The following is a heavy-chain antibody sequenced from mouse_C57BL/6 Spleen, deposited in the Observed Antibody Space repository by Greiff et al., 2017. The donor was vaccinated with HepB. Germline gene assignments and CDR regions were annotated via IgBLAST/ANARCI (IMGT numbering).Heavy chain of an antibody. CDR1: GFTFSSYG. CDR3: ARQGSTVVAMDY. CDR2: ISSGGSYT. D-gene: IGHD1-1*01. J-gene: IGHJ4*01. V-gene: IGHV5-6*01. Sequence: EVMLVESGGDLVKPGGSLKLSCAASGFTFSSYGMSWVRQTPDKRLEWVATISSGGSYTYYPDSVKGRFTISRDNAKNTLYLQMSSLKSEDTAMYYCARQGSTVVAMDYWGQGTSVTVSS.